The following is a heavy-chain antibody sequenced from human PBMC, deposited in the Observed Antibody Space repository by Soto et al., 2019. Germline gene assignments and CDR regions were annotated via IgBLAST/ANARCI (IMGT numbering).Heavy chain of an antibody. CDR2: INSDGSST. CDR1: GFTFSNYW. V-gene: IGHV3-74*01. D-gene: IGHD1-26*01. J-gene: IGHJ4*02. Sequence: GGSLRLSCAASGFTFSNYWMHWVRQVPGKGLVWVSRINSDGSSTNYADSVKGRFTISRDNAKNTLYLQMNSLRAEDTAVYYCARDPAEWELTFDCWGQGTLVTVSS. CDR3: ARDPAEWELTFDC.